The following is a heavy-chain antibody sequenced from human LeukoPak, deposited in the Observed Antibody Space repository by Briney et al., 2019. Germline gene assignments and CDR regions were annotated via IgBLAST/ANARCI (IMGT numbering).Heavy chain of an antibody. CDR2: ISGSDGST. V-gene: IGHV3-23*01. Sequence: PGGSLRLSCAASGFTFSTYAMSWVRQAPGNRLEWVSAISGSDGSTYHADSVKGRFTISRDDSKNMLYLQMNSLRAEDTAVYYCAKERCYSSSSFDYWGQGTLVTVSS. CDR3: AKERCYSSSSFDY. D-gene: IGHD6-6*01. CDR1: GFTFSTYA. J-gene: IGHJ4*02.